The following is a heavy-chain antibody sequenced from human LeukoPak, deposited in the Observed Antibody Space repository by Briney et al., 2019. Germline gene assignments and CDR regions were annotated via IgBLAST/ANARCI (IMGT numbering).Heavy chain of an antibody. J-gene: IGHJ4*02. V-gene: IGHV4-59*01. CDR3: ARTGGPYCTNGVCLFDY. D-gene: IGHD2-8*01. CDR1: YDSISDYF. CDR2: IYYSGST. Sequence: PSETLSLTCTVSYDSISDYFWSWIRQPPGKGLEWIGYIYYSGSTNYNPSLKSRVTISVDTSKNQFSLKLSSVTAADTAVYYCARTGGPYCTNGVCLFDYWGQGTLVTVSS.